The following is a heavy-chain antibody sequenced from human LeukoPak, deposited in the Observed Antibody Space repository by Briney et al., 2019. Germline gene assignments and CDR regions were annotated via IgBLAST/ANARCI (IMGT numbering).Heavy chain of an antibody. Sequence: GGSLRLSCAASGFTFSSYGMHWVRQAPGKGLEWMAVISYDGSNKYYADSVKGRFTISRDNSKNTLYLQMNSLRAEDTAVYYCAKDHPILRYFDWFGYFDYWGQGTLVTVSS. D-gene: IGHD3-9*01. V-gene: IGHV3-30*18. CDR2: ISYDGSNK. J-gene: IGHJ4*02. CDR3: AKDHPILRYFDWFGYFDY. CDR1: GFTFSSYG.